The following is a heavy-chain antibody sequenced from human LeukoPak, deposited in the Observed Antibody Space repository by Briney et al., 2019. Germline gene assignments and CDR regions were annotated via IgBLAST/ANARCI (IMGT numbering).Heavy chain of an antibody. CDR1: GYTFTGYY. V-gene: IGHV1-2*02. Sequence: ASVKVSCKASGYTFTGYYMHWVRQAPGQGLEWMGWINPNSGGTNYAQKFQGRVTMTRDTSISTDYMELSRLRSDDTAVYYCARARYSSSSPAGYWGQGTLVTVSS. D-gene: IGHD6-6*01. CDR3: ARARYSSSSPAGY. J-gene: IGHJ4*02. CDR2: INPNSGGT.